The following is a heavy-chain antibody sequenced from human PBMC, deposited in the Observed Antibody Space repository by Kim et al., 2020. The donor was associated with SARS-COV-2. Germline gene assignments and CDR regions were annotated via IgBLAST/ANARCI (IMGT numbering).Heavy chain of an antibody. CDR2: IFPDGGMT. J-gene: IGHJ4*02. D-gene: IGHD2-2*01. Sequence: GGSLRLSCVASGFTFSTHWMHWVRQAPGKGLVWVSQIFPDGGMTHYADTVKGRFTVSRDNAKSTLYLQMDSLTAEDTAVYYCTRGCLVTSCPSDYWGQGTLVTVSS. CDR3: TRGCLVTSCPSDY. CDR1: GFTFSTHW. V-gene: IGHV3-74*01.